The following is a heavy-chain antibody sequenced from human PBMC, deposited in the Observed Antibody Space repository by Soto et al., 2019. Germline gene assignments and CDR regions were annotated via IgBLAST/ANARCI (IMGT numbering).Heavy chain of an antibody. V-gene: IGHV4-4*02. Sequence: QVQLQESGPGLVKPSGTLSLTCAVSGGSISSSNWWSWVRQPPGKGLDWIGEIYHSGSTNYNPSLKSRVTRSVDKSKNQFSLKLSSVTAADTAVYYCARRCIGCSCSPSRLDYWGQGTLVTVSS. D-gene: IGHD2-15*01. CDR2: IYHSGST. J-gene: IGHJ4*02. CDR3: ARRCIGCSCSPSRLDY. CDR1: GGSISSSNW.